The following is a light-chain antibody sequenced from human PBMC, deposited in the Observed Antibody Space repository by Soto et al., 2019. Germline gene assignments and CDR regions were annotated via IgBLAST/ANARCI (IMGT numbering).Light chain of an antibody. CDR3: QSYDSSLSDWV. Sequence: QLVLTQPPSVSGAPGQRVTISCTGSSSNIGAGYDVHWYQQLPGTAPKLLIHGNVNRPSGVPDRFSGSKSGTSASLAITGLQAEDEADYYCQSYDSSLSDWVFGGGTKVTVL. CDR1: SSNIGAGYD. V-gene: IGLV1-40*01. CDR2: GNV. J-gene: IGLJ3*02.